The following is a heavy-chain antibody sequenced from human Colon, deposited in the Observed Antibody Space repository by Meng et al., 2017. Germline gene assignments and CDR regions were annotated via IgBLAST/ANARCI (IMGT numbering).Heavy chain of an antibody. CDR1: GDSIRSSNW. CDR2: IYHSGST. D-gene: IGHD3-10*01. Sequence: QVQLQESGPGLVQPSGTLSLTCAVSGDSIRSSNWWSWVRQPPGRGLEWIGEIYHSGSTNYNPSLKNRLSLTVDKSKNQFSLTLHSVTAADTAVYYCARVIYASGNMAHLDCWGQGTLVTVSS. V-gene: IGHV4-4*02. CDR3: ARVIYASGNMAHLDC. J-gene: IGHJ4*02.